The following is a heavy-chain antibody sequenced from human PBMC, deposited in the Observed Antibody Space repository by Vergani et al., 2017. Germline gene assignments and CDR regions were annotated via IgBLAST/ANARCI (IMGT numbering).Heavy chain of an antibody. Sequence: QVQLQESGPGLVKPSENLSLTCTVSGGSISSYYWSWIRKPPGKGLEWIGYIYYSESTNYNPSLKSRVTIPVDTSKNQFSLKLSSVTAADTAVYYCAREAYYYDSRYLDYWGQGTLVTVSS. CDR3: AREAYYYDSRYLDY. CDR2: IYYSEST. J-gene: IGHJ4*02. CDR1: GGSISSYY. D-gene: IGHD3-22*01. V-gene: IGHV4-59*01.